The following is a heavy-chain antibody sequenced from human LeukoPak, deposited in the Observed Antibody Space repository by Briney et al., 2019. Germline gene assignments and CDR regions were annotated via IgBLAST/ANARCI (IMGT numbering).Heavy chain of an antibody. J-gene: IGHJ4*02. Sequence: SETLSLTCAVYGGSFSGYYWSWIRQPPAKGLEWIGEINHSGSANYNPSLKSRVTISVDTSKNQFSLKLSSVTAADTAVYYCARVSTCGGDCYLFDYWGQGTLVTVSS. CDR3: ARVSTCGGDCYLFDY. CDR1: GGSFSGYY. V-gene: IGHV4-34*01. CDR2: INHSGSA. D-gene: IGHD2-21*02.